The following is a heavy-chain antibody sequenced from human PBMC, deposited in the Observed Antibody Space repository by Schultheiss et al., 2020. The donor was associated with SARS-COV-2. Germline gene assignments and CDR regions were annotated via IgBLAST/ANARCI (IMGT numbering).Heavy chain of an antibody. CDR3: ARETTSPSMARCSSTSCFSWSHYYYYGMDV. Sequence: SETLSLTCTVSGGSISSYYWSWIRQPPGKGLEWIGYIYYSGSTNYNPSLKSRVTISVDTSKNQFSLKLSSVTAADTAVYYCARETTSPSMARCSSTSCFSWSHYYYYGMDVWGQGTTVTVSS. CDR2: IYYSGST. D-gene: IGHD2-2*01. V-gene: IGHV4-59*12. CDR1: GGSISSYY. J-gene: IGHJ6*02.